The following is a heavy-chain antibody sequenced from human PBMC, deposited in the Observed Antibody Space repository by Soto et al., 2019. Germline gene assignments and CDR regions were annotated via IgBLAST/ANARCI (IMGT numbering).Heavy chain of an antibody. CDR2: ISGSGGST. J-gene: IGHJ4*02. Sequence: EVQLLESGGGLVQPGGSLRLSCAASGFTFSSYAMSWFRQAPGKGLEWVSAISGSGGSTYYADSVKGRFTISRDNSKNTLYLQMNSLRAEDTAVYYCARVATYYYDSSGYGDYYFDYWGQGTLVTVSS. V-gene: IGHV3-23*01. D-gene: IGHD3-22*01. CDR3: ARVATYYYDSSGYGDYYFDY. CDR1: GFTFSSYA.